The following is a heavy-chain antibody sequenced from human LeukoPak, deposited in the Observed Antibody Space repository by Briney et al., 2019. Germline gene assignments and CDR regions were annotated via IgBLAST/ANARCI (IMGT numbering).Heavy chain of an antibody. CDR1: GGSISSGSYY. CDR2: IYTSGST. J-gene: IGHJ4*02. V-gene: IGHV4-61*02. Sequence: PSETLSLTCTVSGGSISSGSYYWSWIRQPAGKGLEWIGRIYTSGSTNYNPSLKSRVTISVDTSKNQFSLKLSSVTAADTAVYYCASSDYYYDSSGYSPSFDYWGQGTLVTVSS. D-gene: IGHD3-22*01. CDR3: ASSDYYYDSSGYSPSFDY.